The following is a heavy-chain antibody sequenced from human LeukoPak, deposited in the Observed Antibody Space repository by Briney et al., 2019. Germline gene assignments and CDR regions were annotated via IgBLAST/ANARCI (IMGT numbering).Heavy chain of an antibody. D-gene: IGHD6-13*01. J-gene: IGHJ4*02. CDR1: GFTFSTYS. Sequence: GGSLRLSCAATGFTFSTYSMSWVRLAPGKGLEWVSGISGSGANTYYADSVKGRFTISRDNSKNTLYLPMNSLSAEDPAVFYCAKYPASGGYFDYWGQGTLVTVSS. V-gene: IGHV3-23*01. CDR2: ISGSGANT. CDR3: AKYPASGGYFDY.